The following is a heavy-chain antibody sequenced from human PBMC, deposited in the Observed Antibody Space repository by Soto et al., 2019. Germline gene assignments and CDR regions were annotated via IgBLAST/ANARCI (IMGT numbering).Heavy chain of an antibody. D-gene: IGHD2-15*01. CDR1: GGTFSSYA. J-gene: IGHJ4*02. CDR2: IIPIFGTA. CDR3: ASPCSGGSCYHYYFDY. Sequence: QVQLVQSRAEVKKPGSSVKVSCKASGGTFSSYAISWVRQAPGQGLEWMGGIIPIFGTANYAQKFQGRVTITADESTSTAYMELSSLRSEDTAVYYCASPCSGGSCYHYYFDYWGQGTLVTVSS. V-gene: IGHV1-69*12.